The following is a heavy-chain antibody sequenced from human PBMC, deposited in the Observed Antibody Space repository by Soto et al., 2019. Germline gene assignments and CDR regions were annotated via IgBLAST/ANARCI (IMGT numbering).Heavy chain of an antibody. Sequence: ASVKVSCKASGYSFTDYHIHWVRQAPGQGLEWMGWISTYSGDTKYAQKFQGRVTMTTDTSTTTAYLELRSLRSDDTAVYYCARHHGPTTSENWFDPWGQGTLVTVSS. CDR1: GYSFTDYH. V-gene: IGHV1-18*04. CDR3: ARHHGPTTSENWFDP. D-gene: IGHD5-12*01. J-gene: IGHJ5*02. CDR2: ISTYSGDT.